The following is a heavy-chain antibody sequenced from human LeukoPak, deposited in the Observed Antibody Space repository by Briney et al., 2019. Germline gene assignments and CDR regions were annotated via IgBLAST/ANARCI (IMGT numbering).Heavy chain of an antibody. V-gene: IGHV4-39*07. CDR3: ARWEHLVGAASHAFDI. D-gene: IGHD1-26*01. J-gene: IGHJ3*02. Sequence: PSETLSLTCTVSGGSISSSSYYWGWIRQPPGKGLEWIGCIYYTGSTYYNPSLKSRVTISVDTSKNQFSLKLSSVTAADTAVYYCARWEHLVGAASHAFDIWGQGTMVTVSS. CDR1: GGSISSSSYY. CDR2: IYYTGST.